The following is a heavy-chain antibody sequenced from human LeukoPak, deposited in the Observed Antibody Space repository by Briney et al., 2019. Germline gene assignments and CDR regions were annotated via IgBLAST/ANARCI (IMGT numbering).Heavy chain of an antibody. V-gene: IGHV3-7*01. J-gene: IGHJ4*02. Sequence: GGSLRLSCAASGFTFSTYWMTWVRQAPGKGLEWVANIKQDGSEKNYVDSVKGRFTISRDNSKNTLYLQMSSLRAEDTAVYYSVKIRSGSYYDYWGQGTLVTVSS. CDR2: IKQDGSEK. D-gene: IGHD1-26*01. CDR1: GFTFSTYW. CDR3: VKIRSGSYYDY.